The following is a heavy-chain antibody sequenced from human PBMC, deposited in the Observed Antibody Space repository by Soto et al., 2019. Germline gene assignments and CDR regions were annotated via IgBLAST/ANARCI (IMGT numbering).Heavy chain of an antibody. CDR2: INPSGGST. D-gene: IGHD4-17*01. CDR1: GYTFTSYY. J-gene: IGHJ6*04. V-gene: IGHV1-46*01. Sequence: GVSVKVSCKASGYTFTSYYMHWVRQAPGQGLEWMGIINPSGGSTSYAQKFQGRVTMTRDTSTSTVYMELSSLRSEDTAVYYCARDLRVLDYGGNSGYYGMDFWGKGTTVTVSS. CDR3: ARDLRVLDYGGNSGYYGMDF.